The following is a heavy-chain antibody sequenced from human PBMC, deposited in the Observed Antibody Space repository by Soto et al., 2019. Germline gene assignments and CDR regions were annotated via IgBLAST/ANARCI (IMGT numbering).Heavy chain of an antibody. CDR2: IWYDGSNK. CDR1: GFTFSSYG. J-gene: IGHJ3*02. Sequence: GGSLRLSCAASGFTFSSYGMHWVRQAPGKGLEWVAVIWYDGSNKYYADSVKGRFTISRDNSKNTLYLQMNSLRAEDTAVYYCARVADRSGSYHDAFDIWGQGTMVTVSS. V-gene: IGHV3-33*01. D-gene: IGHD1-26*01. CDR3: ARVADRSGSYHDAFDI.